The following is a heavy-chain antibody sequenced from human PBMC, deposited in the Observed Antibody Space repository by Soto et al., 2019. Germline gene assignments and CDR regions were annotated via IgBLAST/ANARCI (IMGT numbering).Heavy chain of an antibody. CDR3: ARDNWNSY. V-gene: IGHV3-74*01. D-gene: IGHD1-1*01. Sequence: EVQLVESGGGLVQPGGSLRLSGPASGFTFSNDWMNWFGQGPGKGLVWVARVKRDGRSTSYADSVKGRFTISRDNAKNTLYLQMNSLRVEDTAVYYCARDNWNSYWGQGTLVTVSS. CDR2: VKRDGRST. J-gene: IGHJ4*02. CDR1: GFTFSNDW.